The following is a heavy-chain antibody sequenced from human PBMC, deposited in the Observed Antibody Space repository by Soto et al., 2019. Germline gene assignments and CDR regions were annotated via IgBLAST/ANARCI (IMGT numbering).Heavy chain of an antibody. CDR1: GYTFTGYY. J-gene: IGHJ6*02. CDR3: ARGGNSDPYYYGMDV. D-gene: IGHD1-26*01. V-gene: IGHV1-2*04. Sequence: AAVKDSCKASGYTFTGYYMHGVRQAPGQGLEWMGWINPNSGGTKYAQKFQGWVTMTRDTSIRTAYMELSRLRSDDTAVYYCARGGNSDPYYYGMDVWGQGTTVTV. CDR2: INPNSGGT.